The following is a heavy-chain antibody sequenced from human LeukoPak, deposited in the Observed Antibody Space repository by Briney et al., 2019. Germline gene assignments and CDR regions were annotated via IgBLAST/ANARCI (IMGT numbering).Heavy chain of an antibody. CDR1: GFTFSSYG. CDR3: AKADMVRGVIYYYYMDV. V-gene: IGHV3-30*02. D-gene: IGHD3-10*01. CDR2: IRYDGSNK. J-gene: IGHJ6*03. Sequence: GGSLRLSCAASGFTFSSYGMHWVRQAPGKGLEWVAFIRYDGSNKYYADPVKGRFTISRDNSKNTLYLQMNSLRAEDTAVYYCAKADMVRGVIYYYYMDVWGKGTTVTISS.